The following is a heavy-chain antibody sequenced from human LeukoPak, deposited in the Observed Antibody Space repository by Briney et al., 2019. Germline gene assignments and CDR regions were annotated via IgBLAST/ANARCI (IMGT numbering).Heavy chain of an antibody. CDR3: AKDTTPPKAGFDP. Sequence: WGSLRLSCAASGFTFSSYGMHWVRQGPGKGLEWVAFIRYDGSNKYYADSVKGRFTISRDNSKNPLYLQMNSLRAEDTAVYYCAKDTTPPKAGFDPWGQGTLVTVSS. J-gene: IGHJ5*02. CDR2: IRYDGSNK. D-gene: IGHD1-14*01. V-gene: IGHV3-30*02. CDR1: GFTFSSYG.